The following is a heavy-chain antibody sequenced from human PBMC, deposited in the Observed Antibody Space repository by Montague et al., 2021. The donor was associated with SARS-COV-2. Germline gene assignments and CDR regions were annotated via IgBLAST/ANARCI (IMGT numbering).Heavy chain of an antibody. CDR1: GDSVSSNSAA. D-gene: IGHD6-19*01. CDR2: TYYRSKWFH. CDR3: ANFAVSGTTADY. J-gene: IGHJ4*02. V-gene: IGHV6-1*01. Sequence: CAISGDSVSSNSAAWNWVRQPPSRGLEWLGRTYYRSKWFHDYAIXVKSRIIINPDTSKNQFSLQLNSVTPEDTAVYYCANFAVSGTTADYWGQGILVTVSS.